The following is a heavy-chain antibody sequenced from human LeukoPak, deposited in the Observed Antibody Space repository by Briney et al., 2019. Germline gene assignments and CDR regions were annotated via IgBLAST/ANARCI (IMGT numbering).Heavy chain of an antibody. CDR3: AKASSAYGDYAGY. D-gene: IGHD4-17*01. CDR2: ISGSGGSR. J-gene: IGHJ4*02. Sequence: GGSLRLSCAASGFTFSSYSISWVRQAPGKGLEWVSAISGSGGSRYYADSVKGRFTISRDNSKNTLYLQMNSLRAEDTAVYYCAKASSAYGDYAGYWGQGTLVTVSS. V-gene: IGHV3-23*01. CDR1: GFTFSSYS.